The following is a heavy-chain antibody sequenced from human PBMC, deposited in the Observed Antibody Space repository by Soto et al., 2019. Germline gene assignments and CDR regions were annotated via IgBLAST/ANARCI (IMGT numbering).Heavy chain of an antibody. D-gene: IGHD2-8*01. CDR2: IIPIFGTA. V-gene: IGHV1-69*05. CDR1: GGTFSSYA. Sequence: GASVKVSCKASGGTFSSYAISWVRQAPGQGLEWMGGIIPIFGTANYAESVKGRFTISKDASRNTVHLHMNSLRAEDTATYFCVSWVSAHFDYWGHGTPVTVSS. J-gene: IGHJ4*01. CDR3: VSWVSAHFDY.